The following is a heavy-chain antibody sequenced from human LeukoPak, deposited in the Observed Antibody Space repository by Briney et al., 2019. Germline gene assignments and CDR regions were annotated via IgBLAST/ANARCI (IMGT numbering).Heavy chain of an antibody. CDR1: GFTFSSYW. CDR3: ARAPSEIGGYYPEYFRH. CDR2: IKSDGST. D-gene: IGHD3-22*01. V-gene: IGHV3-74*01. J-gene: IGHJ1*01. Sequence: GGSLRLSCAASGFTFSSYWMHWVRQAPGKGLVWVSRIKSDGSTRYADSVKGRFTISRDNAKNTVSLQMNSLRAEDTGEYYCARAPSEIGGYYPEYFRHWGQGTLVTVSP.